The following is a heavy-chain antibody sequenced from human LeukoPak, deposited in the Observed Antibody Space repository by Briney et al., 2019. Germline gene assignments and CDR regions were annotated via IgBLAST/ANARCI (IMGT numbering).Heavy chain of an antibody. CDR1: GYSISSGYY. CDR3: ASKNSGPQTGWFDP. V-gene: IGHV4-38-2*01. D-gene: IGHD6-19*01. CDR2: MYHSGST. J-gene: IGHJ5*02. Sequence: SETLSLTCAVSGYSISSGYYWGWIRQPPGRGLELVGSMYHSGSTYYIPSLNSRVTNSVDTSKNQFSLKLSSVTAEDTAVYYCASKNSGPQTGWFDPWGQGTLVTVSS.